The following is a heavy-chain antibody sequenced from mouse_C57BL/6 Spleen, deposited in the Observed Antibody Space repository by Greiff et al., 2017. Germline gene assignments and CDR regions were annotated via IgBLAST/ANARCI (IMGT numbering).Heavy chain of an antibody. CDR1: GFTFSDYG. J-gene: IGHJ1*03. CDR2: ISSGSSTI. V-gene: IGHV5-17*01. Sequence: QRVESGGGLVKPGGSLKLSCAASGFTFSDYGMHWVRQAPEKGLEWVAYISSGSSTIYYADTVKGRFTISRDNAKNTLFLQMTSPRSEDTAMYYCARGLGQWYFDVWGTGTTVTVSS. D-gene: IGHD4-1*01. CDR3: ARGLGQWYFDV.